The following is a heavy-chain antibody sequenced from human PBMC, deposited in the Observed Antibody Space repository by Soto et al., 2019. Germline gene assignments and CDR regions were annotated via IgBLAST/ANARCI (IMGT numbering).Heavy chain of an antibody. D-gene: IGHD3-3*01. CDR2: TYYRSKWYN. Sequence: SQTLSLTCVISGDSVSRNSAGWNWIRQSPSRGLEWLGRTYYRSKWYNDYALSVKGRITINPDTSKNQFSLQLNSVTPEDTAVYYCARDLIDGVFAYWGQGTPVTVS. J-gene: IGHJ4*02. CDR1: GDSVSRNSAG. CDR3: ARDLIDGVFAY. V-gene: IGHV6-1*01.